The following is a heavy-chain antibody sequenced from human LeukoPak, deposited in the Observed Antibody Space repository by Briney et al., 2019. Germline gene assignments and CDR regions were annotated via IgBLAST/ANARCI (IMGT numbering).Heavy chain of an antibody. CDR1: GGTFSSYA. J-gene: IGHJ6*03. CDR2: IIPIFGTA. V-gene: IGHV1-69*05. Sequence: GSWVKVSCKASGGTFSSYAISWVRQAPGQGLEWMGGIIPIFGTANYAQKFQGRVTITTDESTSTAYMELSSLRSEDTAVYYCARGPAAYYYYYYMDLWGKGTTVTVSS. D-gene: IGHD6-13*01. CDR3: ARGPAAYYYYYYMDL.